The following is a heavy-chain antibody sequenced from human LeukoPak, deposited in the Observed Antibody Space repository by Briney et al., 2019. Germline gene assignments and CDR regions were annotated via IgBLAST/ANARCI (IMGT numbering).Heavy chain of an antibody. Sequence: ASVRVSCKASGYTFTSYAMNWVRQAPGQGLEWMGWINTNTGNPTYAQGFTGRFVFSLDTSVSTAYLQISSLKAEDTAVYYCARGSEVLHGYSSSWYVHYYYMDVWGKGTTVTVSS. CDR3: ARGSEVLHGYSSSWYVHYYYMDV. V-gene: IGHV7-4-1*02. CDR2: INTNTGNP. J-gene: IGHJ6*03. CDR1: GYTFTSYA. D-gene: IGHD6-13*01.